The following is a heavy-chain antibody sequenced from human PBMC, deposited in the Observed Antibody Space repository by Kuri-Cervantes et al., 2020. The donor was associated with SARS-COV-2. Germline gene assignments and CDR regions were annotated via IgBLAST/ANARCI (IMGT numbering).Heavy chain of an antibody. D-gene: IGHD5-18*01. CDR1: GYTFTSYG. J-gene: IGHJ6*02. V-gene: IGHV1-18*01. CDR2: ISAYNGNK. CDR3: ASSGYRNYYYYGMDV. Sequence: ASVKVSCKASGYTFTSYGISWVRQAPGQGLEWMGWISAYNGNKNYAQKLQGRVTMTTDTSTSTAYMELRSLRSDDTAVYYCASSGYRNYYYYGMDVWGQGTTVTVSS.